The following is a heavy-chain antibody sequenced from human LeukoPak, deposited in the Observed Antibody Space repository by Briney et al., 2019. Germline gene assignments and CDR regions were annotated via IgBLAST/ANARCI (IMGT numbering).Heavy chain of an antibody. V-gene: IGHV3-23*01. J-gene: IGHJ4*02. Sequence: GGSLRLSCAASGFAFNNYAMTWVRQAPGKGLEWVSNINDNGGQRHYADSVKGRFTISRDNSKNMMFLQRDSLRAEDTAVYYCAKTQWKVGATDYFDYWGQGILVTVSS. CDR2: INDNGGQR. D-gene: IGHD1-26*01. CDR3: AKTQWKVGATDYFDY. CDR1: GFAFNNYA.